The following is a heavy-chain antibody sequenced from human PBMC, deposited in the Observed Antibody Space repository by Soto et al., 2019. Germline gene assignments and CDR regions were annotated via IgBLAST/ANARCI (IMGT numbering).Heavy chain of an antibody. V-gene: IGHV3-21*01. CDR1: GFSFSGDS. D-gene: IGHD3-3*01. CDR2: ITSGGRYI. Sequence: ELQLVESGGGLVKPGGSLRLSCAGSGFSFSGDSMDWVRQAPGKGLEWVSSITSGGRYIFYSDSVKGRFTISRDNAKNSLYLQMDSLRTEDTAVYYCSSDQGSQLRLDVWGQGTTVPVSS. J-gene: IGHJ6*02. CDR3: SSDQGSQLRLDV.